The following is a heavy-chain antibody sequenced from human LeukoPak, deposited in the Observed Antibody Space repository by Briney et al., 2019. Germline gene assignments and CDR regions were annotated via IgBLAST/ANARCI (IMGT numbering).Heavy chain of an antibody. D-gene: IGHD6-19*01. V-gene: IGHV3-48*04. CDR3: ATLGEDSSGWYGDFDY. CDR1: GFTFSSYS. J-gene: IGHJ4*02. Sequence: GGSLRLSCAASGFTFSSYSMNWVRQAPGKGLEWVSYISSSSSTIYYADSVKGRFTISRDNAKNSLYLQMNSLRAEDTAMYYCATLGEDSSGWYGDFDYWGQGTLVTVSS. CDR2: ISSSSSTI.